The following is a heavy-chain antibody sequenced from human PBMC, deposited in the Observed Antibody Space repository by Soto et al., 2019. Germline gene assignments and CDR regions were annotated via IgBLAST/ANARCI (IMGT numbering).Heavy chain of an antibody. CDR3: ERWSYLGY. Sequence: PGVSLRLSCSASGFSFGSYALSWVRQAPGKGLEWVSTISGSDGKTFYADSVKGRFSISRDTSQSTLYLQMNSLRADDTAIYYCERWSYLGYGRKGTRVNGSS. CDR2: ISGSDGKT. D-gene: IGHD3-10*01. CDR1: GFSFGSYA. J-gene: IGHJ4*02. V-gene: IGHV3-23*01.